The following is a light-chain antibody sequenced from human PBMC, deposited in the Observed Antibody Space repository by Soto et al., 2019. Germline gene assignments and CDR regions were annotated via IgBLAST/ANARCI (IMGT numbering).Light chain of an antibody. CDR1: QSISNW. CDR2: KAS. CDR3: QQYNSYSWT. V-gene: IGKV1-5*03. J-gene: IGKJ1*01. Sequence: DIQMTQSPSTLSASVGDRVTITCRASQSISNWLAWYQQKPGKAPKVLIYKASILESGVPSRFSGSGSGTEFTPTISSLQPDDFATYYCQQYNSYSWTFGQGTKVEIK.